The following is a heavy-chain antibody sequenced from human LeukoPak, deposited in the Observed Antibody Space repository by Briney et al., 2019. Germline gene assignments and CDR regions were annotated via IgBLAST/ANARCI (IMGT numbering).Heavy chain of an antibody. Sequence: PGGSLRLSCAASGFTFRSYWVTWVRQAPGKGLEWVANIKQDGSEKYYVDSVKGRFTISRDSAKNSLYLQMNSLRAEDTAVYYCARDRGSYYLAFFDYWGQGTLVTVSS. CDR3: ARDRGSYYLAFFDY. D-gene: IGHD1-26*01. CDR1: GFTFRSYW. CDR2: IKQDGSEK. V-gene: IGHV3-7*01. J-gene: IGHJ4*02.